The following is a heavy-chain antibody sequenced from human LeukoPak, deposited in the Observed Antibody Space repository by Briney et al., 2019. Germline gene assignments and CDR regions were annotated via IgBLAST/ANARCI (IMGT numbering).Heavy chain of an antibody. V-gene: IGHV1-3*01. CDR1: GYTFTSYA. Sequence: ASVKVSCKASGYTFTSYAMHWVRQASGQRLEWMGWINAGNGNTKYSQKFQGRVTITRDTSASTAYMELSRLRSEDTAVYYCATLPELLWFGEPRDDDAFDIWGQGTMVTVSS. J-gene: IGHJ3*02. CDR2: INAGNGNT. CDR3: ATLPELLWFGEPRDDDAFDI. D-gene: IGHD3-10*01.